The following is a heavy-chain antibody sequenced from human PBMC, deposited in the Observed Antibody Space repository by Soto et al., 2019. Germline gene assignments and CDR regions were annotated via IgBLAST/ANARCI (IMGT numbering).Heavy chain of an antibody. Sequence: QVQLVESGGGVVQPGRSLRLSCAASGFTFSSYAIHWVRQAPGKGLEWVAVISYDESNKYYADSVKGRFTISRDNSKNTPYLQINSLRPEDTAVYYCAVSAAPGGAFNYWGQGTLVTVSS. J-gene: IGHJ4*02. V-gene: IGHV3-30-3*01. CDR2: ISYDESNK. D-gene: IGHD6-13*01. CDR1: GFTFSSYA. CDR3: AVSAAPGGAFNY.